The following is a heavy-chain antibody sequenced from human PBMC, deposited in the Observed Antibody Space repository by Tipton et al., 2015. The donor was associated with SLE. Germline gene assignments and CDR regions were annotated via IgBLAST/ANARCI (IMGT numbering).Heavy chain of an antibody. CDR3: ARGRLALDY. D-gene: IGHD3-16*01. CDR1: GGSISPYY. J-gene: IGHJ4*02. Sequence: TLSLTCAVSGGSISPYYWSWMRQPPGKRLECIGYIYYSGNTIYNPSLKGRVTMSVDTAKNQFSVKVSSVTAADTAVYYCARGRLALDYWGQGTLVTVSS. CDR2: IYYSGNT. V-gene: IGHV4-59*01.